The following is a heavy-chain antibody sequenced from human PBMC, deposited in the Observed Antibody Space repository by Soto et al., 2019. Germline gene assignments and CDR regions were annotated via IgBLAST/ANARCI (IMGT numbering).Heavy chain of an antibody. J-gene: IGHJ4*02. CDR1: GFTFSSYG. CDR2: ISYDGSNK. D-gene: IGHD3-22*01. Sequence: VQLVESGGGVVQPGRSLRLSCAASGFTFSSYGMHWVRQAPGKGLEWVAVISYDGSNKYYADSVKGRFTISRDNSKNTLYLQMNSLRAEDTAVYYCAKNIRGLITDFDYWGQGTLVTVSS. V-gene: IGHV3-30*18. CDR3: AKNIRGLITDFDY.